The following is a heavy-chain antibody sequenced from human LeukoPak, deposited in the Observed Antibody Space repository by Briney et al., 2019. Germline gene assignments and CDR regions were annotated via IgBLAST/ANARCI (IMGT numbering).Heavy chain of an antibody. CDR3: ARVSLVRGAPDYYFDY. V-gene: IGHV4-4*07. Sequence: SETLSLTCTVSGDSISNYYWSWIRQPAGKGLEWIGRIYTGGSTNYNPSLTSRVTMSVDTSKNQFSLKLSSVTAADTAVYYCARVSLVRGAPDYYFDYWGQGTLVTVSS. CDR1: GDSISNYY. CDR2: IYTGGST. J-gene: IGHJ4*02. D-gene: IGHD3-10*01.